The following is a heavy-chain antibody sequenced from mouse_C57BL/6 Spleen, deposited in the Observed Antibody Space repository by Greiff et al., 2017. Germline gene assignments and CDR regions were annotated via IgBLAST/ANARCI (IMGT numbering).Heavy chain of an antibody. V-gene: IGHV2-2*01. CDR3: ARSPHYYGSSYVYFDY. Sequence: VQLQQSGPGLVQPSQSLSITCTVSGFSLTSYGVHWVRQSPGKGLEWLGVIWSGGSTDYNAAFISRLSISKDNSKSQAFFKMNSLQADDTAIYYCARSPHYYGSSYVYFDYWGKGATLTVSS. CDR2: IWSGGST. D-gene: IGHD1-1*01. J-gene: IGHJ2*01. CDR1: GFSLTSYG.